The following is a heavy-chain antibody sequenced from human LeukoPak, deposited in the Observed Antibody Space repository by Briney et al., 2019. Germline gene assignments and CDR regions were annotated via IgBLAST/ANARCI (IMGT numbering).Heavy chain of an antibody. J-gene: IGHJ4*02. V-gene: IGHV1-69*13. CDR1: GGTINSYA. D-gene: IGHD2-2*01. Sequence: ASVKVSCKASGGTINSYAISWVRQAPGQGLEWMGGIIPIFGTANYAQKFQGRVTITADESTSTAYMELSSLRSEDTAVYYCARGTDLGVVVPAAMGYWGQGTLVTVSS. CDR2: IIPIFGTA. CDR3: ARGTDLGVVVPAAMGY.